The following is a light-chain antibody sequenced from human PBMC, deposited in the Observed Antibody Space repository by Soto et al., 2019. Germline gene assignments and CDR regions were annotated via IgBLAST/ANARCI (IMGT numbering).Light chain of an antibody. CDR2: DAY. V-gene: IGKV3-11*01. J-gene: IGKJ1*01. CDR1: QSVSSY. CDR3: QQYNNWPQT. Sequence: EIVLTQSPATLSLSPGERATLSCRASQSVSSYLAWFQEKPGQAPRLLIYDAYNRATGIPARFSGGGSGTEFTLTISSLQSEDFAEYHCQQYNNWPQTFGQGSTV.